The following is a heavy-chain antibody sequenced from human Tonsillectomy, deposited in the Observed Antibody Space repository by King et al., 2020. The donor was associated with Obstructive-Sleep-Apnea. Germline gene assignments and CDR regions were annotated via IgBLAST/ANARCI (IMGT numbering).Heavy chain of an antibody. CDR3: ERGDYFGSRDPRYDYYYGMDA. CDR2: ISYDGSIK. Sequence: VQLVQSGGGVVQPGRSLRLSCPASGFTFSSYAMHWVRQAPGKGLEWVALISYDGSIKYYADSVKGRFTSSREHSKNTLFPQMNSLRAEDTSIYYCERGDYFGSRDPRYDYYYGMDAWGQGTTVTVSS. D-gene: IGHD3-22*01. CDR1: GFTFSSYA. V-gene: IGHV3-30-3*01. J-gene: IGHJ6*02.